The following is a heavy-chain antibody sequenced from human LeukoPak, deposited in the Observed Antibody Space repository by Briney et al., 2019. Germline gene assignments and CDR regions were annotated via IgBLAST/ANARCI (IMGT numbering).Heavy chain of an antibody. D-gene: IGHD1-26*01. V-gene: IGHV4-4*07. Sequence: SETLSLTCTVSGGSISSYYWSWVRQPAGKGLEWIGRIYTSGSTNYNPSLKSRVTMSVDTSKKQFSLKLSSVTAADTAVYYCARVRGSSGSYEYYHYMDVWGKGTTVTISS. CDR1: GGSISSYY. CDR3: ARVRGSSGSYEYYHYMDV. J-gene: IGHJ6*03. CDR2: IYTSGST.